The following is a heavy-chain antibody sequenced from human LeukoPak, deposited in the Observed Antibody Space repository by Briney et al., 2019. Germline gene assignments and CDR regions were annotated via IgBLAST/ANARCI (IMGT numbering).Heavy chain of an antibody. CDR3: ARWGITMAMILWGYFDY. Sequence: PGGSLRLSCAASGFTFSSYSMNWVRQAPGKGLEWVSSISSSSSYIYYADSVKGRFTISRDNAKNSLYLQMNSLRAEDTAVYYCARWGITMAMILWGYFDYWGQGTLVTVSS. CDR2: ISSSSSYI. D-gene: IGHD3-10*01. CDR1: GFTFSSYS. V-gene: IGHV3-21*01. J-gene: IGHJ4*02.